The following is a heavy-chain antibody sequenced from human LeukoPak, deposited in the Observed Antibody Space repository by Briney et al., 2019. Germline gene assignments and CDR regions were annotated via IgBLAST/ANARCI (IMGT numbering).Heavy chain of an antibody. J-gene: IGHJ6*02. D-gene: IGHD2-2*01. CDR1: GFTFSSYS. CDR3: ARDMEDIVVVPAAAYHYYYGMDV. Sequence: GGSLRLSCAASGFTFSSYSMNWVRQAPGKGLEWVSSISSSSSYIYYADSVKGRFTISRDNAKNSLYLQMNSLRAEDTAAYYCARDMEDIVVVPAAAYHYYYGMDVWGQGTTVTVSS. CDR2: ISSSSSYI. V-gene: IGHV3-21*01.